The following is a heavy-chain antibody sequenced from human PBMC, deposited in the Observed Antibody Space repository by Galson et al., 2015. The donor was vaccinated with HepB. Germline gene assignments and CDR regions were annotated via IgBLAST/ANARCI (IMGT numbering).Heavy chain of an antibody. J-gene: IGHJ4*02. V-gene: IGHV3-23*01. D-gene: IGHD3-22*01. CDR1: GFTFSISA. CDR2: IGDSGGNT. Sequence: SLRLSCAASGFTFSISAMSWVRQAPGKGLEWVSAIGDSGGNTYYADSVKGRFTISRDNSKNTLYLQMNSLRAEDTAVYYCTTWARHYDSSGLYWGQGTLVTVSS. CDR3: TTWARHYDSSGLY.